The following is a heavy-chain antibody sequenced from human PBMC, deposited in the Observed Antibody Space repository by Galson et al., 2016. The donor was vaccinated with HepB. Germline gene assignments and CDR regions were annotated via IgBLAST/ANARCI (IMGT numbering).Heavy chain of an antibody. CDR2: ISSNGDST. V-gene: IGHV3-64*04. CDR1: GFTFSSYA. J-gene: IGHJ4*02. D-gene: IGHD1-1*01. Sequence: SLRLSCAASGFTFSSYAMHWVRQAPGKGVEYVSSISSNGDSTYYTDSVKGRFTISRDNSNNTLYLQMNGLRAEDTAVYYYAKERLVRRIFDHWGQGTLLTVSS. CDR3: AKERLVRRIFDH.